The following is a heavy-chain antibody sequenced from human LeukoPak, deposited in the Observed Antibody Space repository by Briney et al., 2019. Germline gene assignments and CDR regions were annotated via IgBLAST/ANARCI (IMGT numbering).Heavy chain of an antibody. CDR3: ATGLFSYYYGSGA. CDR2: INLNGGGP. J-gene: IGHJ4*02. V-gene: IGHV1-2*02. D-gene: IGHD3-10*01. Sequence: ASVKVSCKASGNIFTGYYLHWVRQAPGQGLEWMGWINLNGGGPKYAPKFQGRVTMTRDTSINTVYMELSRLRSDDTAVYYCATGLFSYYYGSGAWGQGTLVTVSS. CDR1: GNIFTGYY.